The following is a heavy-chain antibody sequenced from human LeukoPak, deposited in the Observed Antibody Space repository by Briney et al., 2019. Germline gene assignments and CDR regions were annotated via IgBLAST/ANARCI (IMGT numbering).Heavy chain of an antibody. CDR3: ARRYCTNGVCYDDRGAFDI. V-gene: IGHV1-46*01. Sequence: ASVKVSCKASGYTFTSYYMHWVRQAPGQGLEWMGIINPSGGSTSYAQKFQGRVTITADKSTSTAYMELSSLRSEDTAIYYCARRYCTNGVCYDDRGAFDIWGQGTMLTVSS. D-gene: IGHD2-8*01. CDR1: GYTFTSYY. CDR2: INPSGGST. J-gene: IGHJ3*02.